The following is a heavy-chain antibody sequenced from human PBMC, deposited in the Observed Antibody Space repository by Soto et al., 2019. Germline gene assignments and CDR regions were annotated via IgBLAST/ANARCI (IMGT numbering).Heavy chain of an antibody. CDR1: GFTVSSNY. CDR2: IYSGGST. Sequence: GGSLRLSCEASGFTVSSNYMSWVRQAPGKGLEWVSVIYSGGSTYYADSVKGRFTISRDNSKNTLYLQMNSLRAEDTAVYYCARDLGTYGLNAFDIWGQGTMVTVSS. V-gene: IGHV3-66*01. CDR3: ARDLGTYGLNAFDI. D-gene: IGHD3-16*01. J-gene: IGHJ3*02.